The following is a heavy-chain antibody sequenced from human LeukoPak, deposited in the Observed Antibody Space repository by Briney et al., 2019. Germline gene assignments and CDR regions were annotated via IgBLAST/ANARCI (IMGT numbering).Heavy chain of an antibody. D-gene: IGHD3-22*01. Sequence: GSLRLSCAASGFTFSDAWMSWVRQAPGKGLEWIGEINHSGSTNYNPSLKSRVTISVDTSKNQFSLKLSSVTAADTAVYYCARAGDSSGYSDYWGQGTLVTVSS. CDR2: INHSGST. CDR3: ARAGDSSGYSDY. J-gene: IGHJ4*02. CDR1: GFTFSDAW. V-gene: IGHV4-34*01.